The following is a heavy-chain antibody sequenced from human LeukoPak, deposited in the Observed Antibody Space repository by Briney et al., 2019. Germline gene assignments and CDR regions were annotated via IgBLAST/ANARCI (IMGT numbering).Heavy chain of an antibody. CDR3: ARESGSYYRDAFDI. Sequence: SETLSLTCAVSGGSISSGGYSWSWIRQPPGKGLEWIGYIYHSGSTYYNPSLKSRVTISVDRSKNQFSLKLSSVTAADTAVYYCARESGSYYRDAFDIWGQGTMVTVSS. V-gene: IGHV4-30-2*01. J-gene: IGHJ3*02. D-gene: IGHD1-26*01. CDR2: IYHSGST. CDR1: GGSISSGGYS.